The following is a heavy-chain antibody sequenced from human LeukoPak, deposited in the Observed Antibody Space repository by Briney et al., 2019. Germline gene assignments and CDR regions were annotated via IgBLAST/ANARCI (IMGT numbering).Heavy chain of an antibody. CDR3: ARVVSGVVVAATSDYYYYMDV. D-gene: IGHD2-15*01. CDR1: GYTFTGYY. CDR2: INPNSGGT. J-gene: IGHJ6*03. V-gene: IGHV1-2*02. Sequence: GASVKVSCKASGYTFTGYYMHWVRQAPGQGLEWMGWINPNSGGTNYAQKFQGRVTMTRDTPISTAYMELSRLRSDDTAVYYCARVVSGVVVAATSDYYYYMDVWGKGTTVTVSS.